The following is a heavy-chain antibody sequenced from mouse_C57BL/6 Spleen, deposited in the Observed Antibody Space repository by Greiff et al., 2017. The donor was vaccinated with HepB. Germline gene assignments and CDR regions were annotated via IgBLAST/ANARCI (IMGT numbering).Heavy chain of an antibody. D-gene: IGHD2-4*01. CDR3: ARGLRRNYYAMDY. CDR1: GYTFTDYN. J-gene: IGHJ4*01. V-gene: IGHV1-18*01. Sequence: DVQLQESGPELVKPGASVKIPCKASGYTFTDYNMDWVKQSHGKSLEWIGDINPNNGGTIYNQKFKGKATLTVDKSSSTAYMELRSLTSEDTAVYYCARGLRRNYYAMDYWGQGTSVTVSS. CDR2: INPNNGGT.